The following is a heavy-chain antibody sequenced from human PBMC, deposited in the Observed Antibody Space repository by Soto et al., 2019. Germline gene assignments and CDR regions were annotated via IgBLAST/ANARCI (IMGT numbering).Heavy chain of an antibody. CDR2: IYYSGST. D-gene: IGHD6-13*01. CDR1: CVSIRSYY. V-gene: IGHV4-31*03. J-gene: IGHJ4*02. CDR3: AREMVPYSRFYYFDY. Sequence: SETLSLTCTVSCVSIRSYYWSWIRQHPGKGLEWIGYIYYSGSTYYNPSLKSRVTISVDTSKNQFSLKLSSVTAADTAVYYCAREMVPYSRFYYFDYWGQGTLVTVSS.